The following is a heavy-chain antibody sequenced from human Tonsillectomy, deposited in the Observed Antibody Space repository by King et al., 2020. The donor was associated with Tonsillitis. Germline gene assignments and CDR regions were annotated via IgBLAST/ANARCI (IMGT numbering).Heavy chain of an antibody. Sequence: VQLVESGGGLVQPGGSLRLSCAASGFTFNTYAMSWVRQAPGKGLDWVSVISGSGASTYYADSVKARFAISRDNSKNTLYLQMNSLRAEDTAIYYCATGGMYGSGSPYDAFDIWGQGTMVTVSS. CDR3: ATGGMYGSGSPYDAFDI. CDR2: ISGSGAST. J-gene: IGHJ3*02. V-gene: IGHV3-23*04. D-gene: IGHD3-10*01. CDR1: GFTFNTYA.